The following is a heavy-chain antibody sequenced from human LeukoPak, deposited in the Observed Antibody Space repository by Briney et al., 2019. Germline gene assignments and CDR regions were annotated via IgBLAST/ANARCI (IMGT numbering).Heavy chain of an antibody. J-gene: IGHJ3*01. Sequence: PGGSPRLSCAASGLTFHNTWMHWIRQAPGKGLVWVSRIISDGITTTYADSVKGRFTISRDNAKNTLYLQMNSLRAEDTAVYYCAADGEYAFLVWGQGTMVTVSS. D-gene: IGHD2/OR15-2a*01. CDR1: GLTFHNTW. CDR2: IISDGITT. CDR3: AADGEYAFLV. V-gene: IGHV3-74*01.